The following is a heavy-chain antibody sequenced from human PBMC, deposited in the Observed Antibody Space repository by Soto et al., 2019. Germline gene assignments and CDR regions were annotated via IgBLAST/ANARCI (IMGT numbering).Heavy chain of an antibody. J-gene: IGHJ5*02. CDR1: GGSISSGDYY. V-gene: IGHV4-30-4*01. CDR2: IYYSGST. D-gene: IGHD1-7*01. CDR3: ARDLTTGTFNWFDP. Sequence: PSETLSLTCTVSGGSISSGDYYWSWIRQPPGKGLEWIGYIYYSGSTYYNPSLKSRVTISVDTSKNQFSLKLSSVTAADTAVYYCARDLTTGTFNWFDPWGQGTLVTVSS.